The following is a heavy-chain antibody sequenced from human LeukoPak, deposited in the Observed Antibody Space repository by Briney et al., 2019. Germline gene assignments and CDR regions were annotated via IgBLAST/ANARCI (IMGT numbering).Heavy chain of an antibody. CDR1: GGSFSGYY. CDR3: ARLPPPYCSSTSCYDY. J-gene: IGHJ4*02. D-gene: IGHD2-2*01. Sequence: SETLSLTCAVYGGSFSGYYWSWIRQPPGKGLEWIGEINHSGSTNYNPSLKSRVTISVDTSKNQFSLKLSSVTAADTAVYYCARLPPPYCSSTSCYDYWGQGTLVTVSS. V-gene: IGHV4-34*01. CDR2: INHSGST.